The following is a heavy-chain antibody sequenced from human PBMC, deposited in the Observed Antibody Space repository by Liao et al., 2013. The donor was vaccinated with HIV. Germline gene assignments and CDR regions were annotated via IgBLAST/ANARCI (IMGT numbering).Heavy chain of an antibody. Sequence: QVQLQESGPGLVKPSETLSLTCTVSGGSISSYYWSWIRQPAGKGLEWIGRIYSSGSANYNPSLKSRVTMSVDMSKNQFSLKLSSVTAADTAVYYCARTDQYYDFWNGYENWFDPWGQGTLVTVSS. CDR2: IYSSGSA. J-gene: IGHJ5*02. CDR3: ARTDQYYDFWNGYENWFDP. D-gene: IGHD3-3*01. CDR1: GGSISSYY. V-gene: IGHV4-4*07.